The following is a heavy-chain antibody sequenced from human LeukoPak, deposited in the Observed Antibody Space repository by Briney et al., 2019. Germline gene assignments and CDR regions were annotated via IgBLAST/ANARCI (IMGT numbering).Heavy chain of an antibody. CDR3: AGGGIAAAGY. CDR2: IYYSGST. D-gene: IGHD6-13*01. V-gene: IGHV4-59*08. J-gene: IGHJ4*02. Sequence: KPSETLSLTCTISGGSISSYYWSWIRQPPGKGLEWTGYIYYSGSTNYNPSLKSRVTISVDTSKNQFSLKLSSVTAADTAVYYCAGGGIAAAGYWGQGTLVTVSS. CDR1: GGSISSYY.